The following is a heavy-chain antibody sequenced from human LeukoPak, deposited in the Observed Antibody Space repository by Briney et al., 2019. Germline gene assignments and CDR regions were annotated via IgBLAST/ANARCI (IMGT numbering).Heavy chain of an antibody. CDR1: GYSISSGYY. CDR3: ARDLILQYRLGYMDA. J-gene: IGHJ6*03. D-gene: IGHD4-11*01. Sequence: SETLSLTCTVSGYSISSGYYWGWIRQPPGKGLEWIGSIYHSGSTYYNPSLKSRVTISVDTSKNQFSLKLSSVTAADTAVYYCARDLILQYRLGYMDAWGKGTTVTVSS. CDR2: IYHSGST. V-gene: IGHV4-38-2*02.